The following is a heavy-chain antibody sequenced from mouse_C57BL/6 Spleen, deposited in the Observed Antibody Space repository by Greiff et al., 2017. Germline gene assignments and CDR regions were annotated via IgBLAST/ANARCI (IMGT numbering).Heavy chain of an antibody. D-gene: IGHD1-1*01. Sequence: QVQLQQPGAELVMPGASVKLSCKASGYTFTSYWMHWVKQRPGQGLEWIGEIDPSDSYTNYNQKFKGKSTLTVDKSSSTAYMQLSSLTSEDSAVYYCARSTTVGANYAMDYWGQGTSVTVSS. CDR1: GYTFTSYW. CDR2: IDPSDSYT. CDR3: ARSTTVGANYAMDY. V-gene: IGHV1-69*01. J-gene: IGHJ4*01.